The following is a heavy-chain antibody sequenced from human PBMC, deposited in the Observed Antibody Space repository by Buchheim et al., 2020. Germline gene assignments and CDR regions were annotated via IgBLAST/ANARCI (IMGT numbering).Heavy chain of an antibody. V-gene: IGHV3-30*18. CDR2: ISYDGSNK. CDR1: GFTFSSYG. CDR3: AKRPLYSSGADY. Sequence: QVQLVESGGGVVQPGRSLRLSCAASGFTFSSYGMHWVRQAPGKGLEWVAVISYDGSNKYYADSVKGRFTISRDNSKNTLYLQMNSLRAEDTAVYYCAKRPLYSSGADYWGQGTL. D-gene: IGHD6-19*01. J-gene: IGHJ4*02.